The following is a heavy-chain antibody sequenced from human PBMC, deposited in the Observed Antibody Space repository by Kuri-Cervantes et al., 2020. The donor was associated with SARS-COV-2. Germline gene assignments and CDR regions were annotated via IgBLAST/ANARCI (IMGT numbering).Heavy chain of an antibody. D-gene: IGHD3-3*01. CDR2: INPSGGST. CDR3: ARGARVFGVDIVDNYMGV. J-gene: IGHJ6*03. Sequence: ASVKVSCKASGYTFTSYYMHWVRQAPGQGLEWMGIINPSGGSTSYAQKFQGRVTMTRDTSTSTVYMELSSLRSEDTAVYYCARGARVFGVDIVDNYMGVWGKGTTVTVSS. V-gene: IGHV1-46*01. CDR1: GYTFTSYY.